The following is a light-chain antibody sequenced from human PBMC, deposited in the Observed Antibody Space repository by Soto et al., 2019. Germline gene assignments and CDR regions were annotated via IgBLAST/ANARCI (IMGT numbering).Light chain of an antibody. V-gene: IGKV3-20*01. CDR1: QSVSSSY. Sequence: EIVLTQSPGTLSLSPGERATLSCRASQSVSSSYLAWYQQKPGQAPRLLIYGASSRATGIPDRFSGSGSGTDFNLTISRLAPEDFEVCYCQQYGSSRWTFGQGTKV. CDR3: QQYGSSRWT. CDR2: GAS. J-gene: IGKJ1*01.